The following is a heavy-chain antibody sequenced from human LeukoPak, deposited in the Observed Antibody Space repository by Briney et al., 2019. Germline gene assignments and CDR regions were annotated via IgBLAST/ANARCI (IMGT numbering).Heavy chain of an antibody. V-gene: IGHV3-30*04. CDR3: ARDWAYYYDSSGYNYFDY. CDR2: ISFDGNKK. CDR1: GFTFSSYA. D-gene: IGHD3-22*01. Sequence: PGGSLRLSCVASGFTFSSYAMHWVRQAPGKGLEWVGVISFDGNKKYYEDSVEGRFTISRDSSENTLYLQMNSLRADDTAMYYCARDWAYYYDSSGYNYFDYWGQGTLVTVSS. J-gene: IGHJ4*02.